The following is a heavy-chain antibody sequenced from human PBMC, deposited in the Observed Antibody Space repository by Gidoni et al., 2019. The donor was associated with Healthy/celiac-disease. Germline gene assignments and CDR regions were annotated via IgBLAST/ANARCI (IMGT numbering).Heavy chain of an antibody. CDR1: GFTFSSYS. CDR2: ISSSSSYI. Sequence: EVQLVESGGGLVKPGGSRRLSCAASGFTFSSYSMNWVRQAPGKGLEWVSSISSSSSYIYYADSVKGRFTISRDNAKNSLYLQMNSLRAEDTAVYYCARDTSSLVVPAAMVYWGQGTLVTVSS. V-gene: IGHV3-21*01. J-gene: IGHJ4*02. D-gene: IGHD2-2*01. CDR3: ARDTSSLVVPAAMVY.